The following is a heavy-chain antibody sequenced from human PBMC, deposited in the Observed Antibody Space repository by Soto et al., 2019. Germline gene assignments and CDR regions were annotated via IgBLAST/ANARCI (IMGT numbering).Heavy chain of an antibody. Sequence: SLKVSCKASGGTFSSYAISWVRQAPGQGLEWMGGIIPIFGTANYAQKFQGRVTITADESTSTAYMELSSLRSEDTAVYYCARGAAARPRADYWGQGTLVTVSS. D-gene: IGHD6-6*01. J-gene: IGHJ4*02. V-gene: IGHV1-69*13. CDR3: ARGAAARPRADY. CDR1: GGTFSSYA. CDR2: IIPIFGTA.